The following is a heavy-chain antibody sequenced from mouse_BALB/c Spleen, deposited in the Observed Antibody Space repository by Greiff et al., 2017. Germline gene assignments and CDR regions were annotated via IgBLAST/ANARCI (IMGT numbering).Heavy chain of an antibody. CDR3: ARFYGNYMGAMDY. CDR2: ISYSGST. J-gene: IGHJ4*01. D-gene: IGHD2-1*01. CDR1: GDSITSGY. Sequence: EVKLMESGPSLVKPSQTLSLTCSVTGDSITSGYWNWIRKFPGNKLEYMGYISYSGSTYYNPSLKSRISITRDTSKNQYYLQLNSVTTEDTATYYCARFYGNYMGAMDYWGQGTSVTVSS. V-gene: IGHV3-8*02.